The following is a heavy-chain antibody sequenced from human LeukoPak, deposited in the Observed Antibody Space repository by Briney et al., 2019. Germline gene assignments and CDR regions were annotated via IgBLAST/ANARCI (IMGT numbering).Heavy chain of an antibody. Sequence: HAGGSLRLSCAASGFTFSSYEMNWVRQAPGKGLEWVSYISSSGSTIYYADSVKGRFTISRDNAKNSLYLQMNSLRAEDTAVYYCARGVENHFDSWGQGTLVTVSS. J-gene: IGHJ4*02. CDR1: GFTFSSYE. CDR2: ISSSGSTI. D-gene: IGHD1-14*01. V-gene: IGHV3-48*03. CDR3: ARGVENHFDS.